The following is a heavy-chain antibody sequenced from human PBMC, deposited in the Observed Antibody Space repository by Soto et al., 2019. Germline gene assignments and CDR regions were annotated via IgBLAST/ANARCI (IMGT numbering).Heavy chain of an antibody. D-gene: IGHD6-13*01. Sequence: HGESLKISCKGSGYSFTTYWIAWVRQMPGKGLEWMGIIYPGDSDTRYSPSFQGQVTISADKSISTAYLQWSSLKASDTAMYYCARRGGGSWYDYYGMDVWGQGTTVTVSS. CDR2: IYPGDSDT. V-gene: IGHV5-51*01. J-gene: IGHJ6*02. CDR1: GYSFTTYW. CDR3: ARRGGGSWYDYYGMDV.